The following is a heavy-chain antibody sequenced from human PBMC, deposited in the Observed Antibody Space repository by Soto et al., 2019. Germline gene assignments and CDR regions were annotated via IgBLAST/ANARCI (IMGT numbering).Heavy chain of an antibody. CDR1: GFTFSSYA. D-gene: IGHD6-13*01. CDR3: AKNGGYSSSWYDY. J-gene: IGHJ4*02. CDR2: ISGSGGST. Sequence: GGSLRLSCAASGFTFSSYAMSWVRQAPGKGLEWVSAISGSGGSTYYADSVKGRSTISRDNSKNTLYLQMNSLRAEDTAVYYCAKNGGYSSSWYDYWGQGTQVTVSS. V-gene: IGHV3-23*01.